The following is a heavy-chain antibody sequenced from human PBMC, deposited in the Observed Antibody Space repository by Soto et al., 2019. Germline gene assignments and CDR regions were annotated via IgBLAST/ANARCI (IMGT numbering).Heavy chain of an antibody. Sequence: PSETLSLTCNGSGGSISNYYWTWVRQSPEKGLEWIGYMYYNGNINYNPSLKSRVTISIDTSKNQFSLTLKSVTAADTAVYYCASGGNWFDPWGQGTLVTVSS. CDR1: GGSISNYY. CDR2: MYYNGNI. J-gene: IGHJ5*02. D-gene: IGHD3-16*01. V-gene: IGHV4-59*01. CDR3: ASGGNWFDP.